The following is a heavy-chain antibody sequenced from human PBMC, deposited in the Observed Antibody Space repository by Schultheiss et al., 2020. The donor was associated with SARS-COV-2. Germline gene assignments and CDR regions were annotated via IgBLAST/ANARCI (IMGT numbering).Heavy chain of an antibody. CDR3: ARGGRQNWFDP. V-gene: IGHV3-74*01. D-gene: IGHD3/OR15-3a*01. CDR1: GFTFSSYW. Sequence: GESLKISCAASGFTFSSYWMHWVRQAPGKGLVWVSRINSDGSSTSYADSVKGRFTISRDNSKNTLYLQMKSLRAEDTAVYYCARGGRQNWFDPWGQGTLVTVSS. CDR2: INSDGSST. J-gene: IGHJ5*02.